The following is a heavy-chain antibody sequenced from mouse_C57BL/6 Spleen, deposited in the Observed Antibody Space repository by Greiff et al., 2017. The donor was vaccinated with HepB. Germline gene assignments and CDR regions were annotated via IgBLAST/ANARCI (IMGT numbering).Heavy chain of an antibody. Sequence: EVKVVESGGGLVKPGGSLKLSCAASGFTFSSYAMSWVRQTPEKRLEWVATISDGGSYTYYPDNVKGRFTISRDNAKNNLYLQMSHLKSEDTAMYYCARDKYWFAYWGQGTLVTVSA. CDR1: GFTFSSYA. J-gene: IGHJ3*01. CDR2: ISDGGSYT. CDR3: ARDKYWFAY. V-gene: IGHV5-4*01.